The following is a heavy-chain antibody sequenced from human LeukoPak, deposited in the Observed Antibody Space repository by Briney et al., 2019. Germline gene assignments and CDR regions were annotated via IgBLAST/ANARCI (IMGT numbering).Heavy chain of an antibody. V-gene: IGHV4-39*07. CDR1: GGSISSSGDY. J-gene: IGHJ4*02. D-gene: IGHD1-26*01. CDR3: ARDPTSGSYTIFDY. Sequence: PSETLSLTCTVSGGSISSSGDYWAWIRQPPGKGLEWIGSISYSGSIYYNPSLNSRVTISVDTSHNHFSLKLTSVTAADTALYYCARDPTSGSYTIFDYWGQGTLVTVSS. CDR2: ISYSGSI.